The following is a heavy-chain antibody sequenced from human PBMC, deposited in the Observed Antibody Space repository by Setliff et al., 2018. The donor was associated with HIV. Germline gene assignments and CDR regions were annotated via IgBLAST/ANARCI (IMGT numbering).Heavy chain of an antibody. Sequence: PSETLSLTCTVSYFSIDNGYYWGWIRQPPGKGLEWIASISHSGNTYYNPSLKSRVSISLDTSKNQFSLKPSSVTAADTAIYFCAREGGYDYGYTIFYWGQGTLVTVSS. CDR1: YFSIDNGYY. D-gene: IGHD5-18*01. CDR2: ISHSGNT. J-gene: IGHJ4*02. CDR3: AREGGYDYGYTIFY. V-gene: IGHV4-38-2*02.